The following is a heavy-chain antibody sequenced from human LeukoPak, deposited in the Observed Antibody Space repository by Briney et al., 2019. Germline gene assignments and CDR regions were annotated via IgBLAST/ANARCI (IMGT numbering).Heavy chain of an antibody. CDR2: IYYSGST. CDR3: ARECASCPDNWFDP. Sequence: PSETLSLTCTVSGGSISSGGYYWSWIRQHPGKGLEWIGYIYYSGSTYYNPSLKSRVTISVDTSKNQFSLKLSSVTAADTAVYYCARECASCPDNWFDPWGQGTLVTVSS. J-gene: IGHJ5*02. V-gene: IGHV4-31*03. CDR1: GGSISSGGYY. D-gene: IGHD2-2*01.